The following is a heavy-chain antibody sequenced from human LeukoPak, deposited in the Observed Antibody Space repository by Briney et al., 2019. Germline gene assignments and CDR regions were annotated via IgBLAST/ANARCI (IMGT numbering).Heavy chain of an antibody. J-gene: IGHJ4*02. V-gene: IGHV3-20*04. CDR2: INWNGGST. D-gene: IGHD6-6*01. CDR3: ARGRQLVDY. CDR1: GFTFRNYW. Sequence: GGSLRLSCAASGFTFRNYWMRWVRQAPGKGLEWVSGINWNGGSTGYADSVKGRFTISRDNAKNSLYLQMNSLRAEDTALYYCARGRQLVDYWGQGTLVTVSS.